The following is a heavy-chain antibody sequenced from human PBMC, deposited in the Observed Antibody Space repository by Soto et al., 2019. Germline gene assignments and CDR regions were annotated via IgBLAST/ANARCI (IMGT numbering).Heavy chain of an antibody. V-gene: IGHV3-74*01. CDR3: ARDRPNFFDSFGYHLIEQ. Sequence: PGGSLRLSCAASGFSFTNSWMHWVRQAPGQGLVWVARTNRDGFGANYADSVKGRFTISRDNGKNTLYLQMNGLRVEDTAVYFCARDRPNFFDSFGYHLIEQWGQGVPVTSPQ. CDR2: TNRDGFGA. D-gene: IGHD3-3*01. CDR1: GFSFTNSW. J-gene: IGHJ4*02.